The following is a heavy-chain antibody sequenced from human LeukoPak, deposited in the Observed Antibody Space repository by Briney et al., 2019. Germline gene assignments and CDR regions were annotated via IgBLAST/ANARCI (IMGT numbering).Heavy chain of an antibody. D-gene: IGHD2-21*02. J-gene: IGHJ6*02. CDR3: ARRYCGGDCYKPYYYGMDV. CDR2: ISSTSSYI. V-gene: IGHV3-21*06. Sequence: TGGSLRLSCAASGFTFSSYSMNWVRQAPGKGLECVSSISSTSSYIYYADSVKGRFTIFRDNAKNSLSLQMNSLRAEDTAVYYYARRYCGGDCYKPYYYGMDVWGQGTTVTVSS. CDR1: GFTFSSYS.